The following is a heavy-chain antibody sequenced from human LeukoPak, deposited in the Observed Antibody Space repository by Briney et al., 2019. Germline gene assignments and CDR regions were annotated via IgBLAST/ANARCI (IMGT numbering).Heavy chain of an antibody. V-gene: IGHV1-8*03. J-gene: IGHJ4*02. D-gene: IGHD6-13*01. CDR3: ARGVKFSAAGDY. Sequence: ASVKVSCKASGGTFSSYAISWVRQATGQGLEWMGWMNPNNGNTGYAQKFQGRVTITRNTSISTAYMELSSLRSEDTAVYYCARGVKFSAAGDYWGQGTLVTVSS. CDR1: GGTFSSYA. CDR2: MNPNNGNT.